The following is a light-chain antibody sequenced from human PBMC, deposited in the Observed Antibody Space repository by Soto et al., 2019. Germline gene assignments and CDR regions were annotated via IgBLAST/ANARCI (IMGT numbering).Light chain of an antibody. CDR3: SSYTSSSTFVV. CDR2: EVS. J-gene: IGLJ2*01. V-gene: IGLV2-14*01. Sequence: ALTHPASGSGSPGQSMTISCTGTSSDVGGYNYVSWYQQHPGKAPKLMIYEVSNRPSGVSNRFSGSKSGNTASLTISGLQAEDEADYYCSSYTSSSTFVVFGGGTKVTVL. CDR1: SSDVGGYNY.